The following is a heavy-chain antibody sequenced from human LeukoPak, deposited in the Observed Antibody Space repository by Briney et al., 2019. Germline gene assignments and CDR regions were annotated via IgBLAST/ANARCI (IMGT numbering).Heavy chain of an antibody. Sequence: PSETLSLTCAVYGGSFSGYYWSWIRQPPGKGLEWIGEINHSGSTNYNPSLKSRVTISVDTSKNQFSLKLSSVTAADTAVYYCARMQSPNDFWSGPTRRWFDPWGQGTLVTVSS. D-gene: IGHD3-3*01. V-gene: IGHV4-34*01. CDR2: INHSGST. J-gene: IGHJ5*02. CDR1: GGSFSGYY. CDR3: ARMQSPNDFWSGPTRRWFDP.